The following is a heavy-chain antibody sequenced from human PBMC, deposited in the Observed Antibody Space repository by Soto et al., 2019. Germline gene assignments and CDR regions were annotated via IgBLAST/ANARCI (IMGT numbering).Heavy chain of an antibody. D-gene: IGHD6-19*01. J-gene: IGHJ4*02. V-gene: IGHV3-33*01. CDR3: ARDCAGYSSGWYQRGGFDY. Sequence: QVQLVESGGGVVQPGRSLRLSCAASGFTFSSYGMHWVRQAPGKGLEWVAVIWYDGSNKYYADSVKGRFTTSRDNSKNKLYLQMNSLRAEDTAGYYCARDCAGYSSGWYQRGGFDYWGQGTLVTVSS. CDR1: GFTFSSYG. CDR2: IWYDGSNK.